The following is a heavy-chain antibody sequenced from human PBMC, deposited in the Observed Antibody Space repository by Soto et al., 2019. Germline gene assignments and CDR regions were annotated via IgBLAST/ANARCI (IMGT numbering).Heavy chain of an antibody. J-gene: IGHJ3*01. D-gene: IGHD3-10*01. CDR1: GGSISSYY. CDR2: IYYSGNT. Sequence: SETLSLTCSVSGGSISSYYWSWIRQPPGKGLEWIAYIYYSGNTKYNPSLQSRVTISEGTSKNQFSLRLSSVTAADTAIYYCARHKPNLVRGVRDAFDFWGPGTMVTV. V-gene: IGHV4-59*01. CDR3: ARHKPNLVRGVRDAFDF.